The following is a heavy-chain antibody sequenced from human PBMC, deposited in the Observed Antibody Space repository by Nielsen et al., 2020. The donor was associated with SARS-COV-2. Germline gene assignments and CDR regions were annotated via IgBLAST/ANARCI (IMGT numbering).Heavy chain of an antibody. CDR1: SGSISSYY. V-gene: IGHV4-59*08. D-gene: IGHD2-15*01. CDR2: VSYSGST. CDR3: ARLPGGELSYSGWFDP. J-gene: IGHJ5*02. Sequence: SETLSLTCTVSSGSISSYYWSWFRQPPGQGLEWIGYVSYSGSTDSNPSLKSRVTISVDTSKNQFSLRLSSVTAADTAVYYCARLPGGELSYSGWFDPWGQGTLVTVSS.